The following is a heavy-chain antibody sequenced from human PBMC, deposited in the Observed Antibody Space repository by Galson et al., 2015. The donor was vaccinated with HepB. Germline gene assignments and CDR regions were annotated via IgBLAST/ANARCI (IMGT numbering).Heavy chain of an antibody. D-gene: IGHD7-27*01. CDR2: ISYDGSNK. J-gene: IGHJ1*01. CDR3: AKVRLGRLEYFQH. V-gene: IGHV3-30*18. CDR1: GFTFSSYG. Sequence: SLRLSCAASGFTFSSYGMHWVRQAPGKGLEWVAVISYDGSNKYYADSVKGRFTISRDNSKNTLYLQMNSLRAEDTAVYYCAKVRLGRLEYFQHWGQGTLVTVSS.